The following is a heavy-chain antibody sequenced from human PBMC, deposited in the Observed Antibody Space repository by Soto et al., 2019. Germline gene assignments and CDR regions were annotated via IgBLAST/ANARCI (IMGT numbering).Heavy chain of an antibody. CDR2: ISAYNGNT. CDR3: ARVAYPFSGSYYAY. V-gene: IGHV1-18*01. Sequence: ASVKVSCKASGYTFTSYGISWVRQAPGQGLEWMGWISAYNGNTNYAQKLQGRVTMTTDTSTSTAYMELRSLRSDDTAVYYCARVAYPFSGSYYAYWGQGTLVTVSS. CDR1: GYTFTSYG. J-gene: IGHJ4*02. D-gene: IGHD1-26*01.